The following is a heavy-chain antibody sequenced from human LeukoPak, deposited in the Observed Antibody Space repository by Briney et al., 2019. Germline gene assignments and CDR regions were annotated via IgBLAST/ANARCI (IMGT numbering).Heavy chain of an antibody. D-gene: IGHD5-18*01. Sequence: VGSLRLSCAASGFTFDDYAMHWVRQAPGKGLEWVSLIREDGDSTYYADSVKGRFTISRDNSKNSLYLQMNSLRAEDTAVYYCARGTCGYTYGCFFDYWGQGTLVTVSS. CDR3: ARGTCGYTYGCFFDY. J-gene: IGHJ4*02. V-gene: IGHV3-43*02. CDR1: GFTFDDYA. CDR2: IREDGDST.